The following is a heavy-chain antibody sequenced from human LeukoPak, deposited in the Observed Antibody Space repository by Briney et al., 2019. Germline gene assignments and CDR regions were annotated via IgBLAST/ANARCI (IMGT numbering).Heavy chain of an antibody. J-gene: IGHJ4*02. Sequence: PGGSLRLSCAASGFTISNYYMSWVRQAPGKGLEWVSVIFDGNATYYADSVRGRFTVSRDKSKNTLNLQMNGLRVEDTGVYYCARDRGSSWPFDCWGQRTLATVYS. CDR3: ARDRGSSWPFDC. D-gene: IGHD6-13*01. V-gene: IGHV3-53*01. CDR2: IFDGNAT. CDR1: GFTISNYY.